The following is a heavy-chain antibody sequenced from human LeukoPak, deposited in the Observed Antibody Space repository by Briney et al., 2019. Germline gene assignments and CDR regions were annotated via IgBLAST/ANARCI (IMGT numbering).Heavy chain of an antibody. CDR2: IYYSGST. CDR3: ARSSGGYSYGTGTFVY. CDR1: GGSISSYY. Sequence: SSETLSLTCTVPGGSISSYYWSWIRQPPGKGPEWIGYIYYSGSTNYNPSLKSRVTISVDTSKNQFSLKLSSVTAADTAVYYCARSSGGYSYGTGTFVYWSQGTLVTVSS. J-gene: IGHJ4*02. V-gene: IGHV4-59*01. D-gene: IGHD5-18*01.